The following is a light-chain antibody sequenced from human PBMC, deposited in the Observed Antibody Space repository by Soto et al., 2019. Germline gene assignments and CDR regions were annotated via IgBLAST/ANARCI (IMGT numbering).Light chain of an antibody. CDR2: DVS. CDR3: YSYTTSSTRV. V-gene: IGLV2-14*01. J-gene: IGLJ2*01. CDR1: SSDVGAYNY. Sequence: ALTQPASVSGSPGQSITISCTGTSSDVGAYNYVSWYQQHPGKAPKLMIYDVSNRPSGVSNRFSGSKSGNTASLTISGLQAEDEADYYCYSYTTSSTRVFGGGTKLTVL.